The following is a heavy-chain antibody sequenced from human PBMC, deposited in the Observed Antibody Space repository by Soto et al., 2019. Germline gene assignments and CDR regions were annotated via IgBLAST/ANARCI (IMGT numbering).Heavy chain of an antibody. CDR1: GFTFSSYS. J-gene: IGHJ4*02. V-gene: IGHV3-21*01. Sequence: GGSLRLSCAASGFTFSSYSMNWVRQAPGKGLEWVSSISSSSSYIYYADSVKGRFTISRDNAKNSLYLQMNSLRAEDTAVYYCARTGLYGDYWIDYWGQGTLVTVSS. CDR3: ARTGLYGDYWIDY. D-gene: IGHD4-17*01. CDR2: ISSSSSYI.